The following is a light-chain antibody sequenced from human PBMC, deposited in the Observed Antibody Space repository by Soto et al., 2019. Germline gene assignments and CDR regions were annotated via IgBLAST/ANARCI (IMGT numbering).Light chain of an antibody. CDR1: QSVSSN. CDR3: HQYNNWPLT. J-gene: IGKJ4*01. Sequence: EIVMTQSPATLSVSPGERATLSCRASQSVSSNLAWYQQKPGQAPRLLIYGASTRATGIPARFSGSGSGTEFTLTISSLQSEDFAVYYCHQYNNWPLTFGGGNKVEIK. V-gene: IGKV3D-15*01. CDR2: GAS.